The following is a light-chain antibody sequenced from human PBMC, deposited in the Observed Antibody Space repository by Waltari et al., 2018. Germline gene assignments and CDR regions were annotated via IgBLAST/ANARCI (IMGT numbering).Light chain of an antibody. CDR2: AAS. V-gene: IGKV1-39*01. CDR1: QDIKID. J-gene: IGKJ2*01. CDR3: LQSYNLPPT. Sequence: IQMTQSPSSLSASVVDRVTITCRASQDIKIDLTWYQQRPGRAPRLLIHAASRLYNGVPSRFSGGGSGTDFSLTINGLEPEDSAIYYCLQSYNLPPTFGQGAKLEI.